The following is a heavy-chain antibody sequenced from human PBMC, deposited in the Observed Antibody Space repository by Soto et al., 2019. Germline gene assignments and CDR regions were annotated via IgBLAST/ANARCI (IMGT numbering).Heavy chain of an antibody. CDR2: INPNGGST. V-gene: IGHV1-46*01. CDR3: ARDIITGTTSIYYYYGMDV. CDR1: GDTFTSYY. J-gene: IGHJ6*02. D-gene: IGHD1-7*01. Sequence: GASVKVSCKAPGDTFTSYYMHWVRQAPGHGXEWMGVINPNGGSTRFAQKFQGRVTMTSDTSTSTVYMELRGLTSEDTAVYYCARDIITGTTSIYYYYGMDVWGQGPTVTVSS.